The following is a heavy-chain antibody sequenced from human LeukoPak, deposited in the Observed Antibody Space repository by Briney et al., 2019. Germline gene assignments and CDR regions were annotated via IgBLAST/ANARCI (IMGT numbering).Heavy chain of an antibody. D-gene: IGHD6-13*01. Sequence: PGGSLRLSCAASGFTFSSYGMHWVRQAPGKGLEWVAVIWYDGSNKYYADSVKGRLTISRDNSKNTLYLQMNSLRAEDTAVYYCARDSSYSSQEGTVTGYFDYWGQGTLVTVSS. CDR2: IWYDGSNK. J-gene: IGHJ4*02. V-gene: IGHV3-33*01. CDR3: ARDSSYSSQEGTVTGYFDY. CDR1: GFTFSSYG.